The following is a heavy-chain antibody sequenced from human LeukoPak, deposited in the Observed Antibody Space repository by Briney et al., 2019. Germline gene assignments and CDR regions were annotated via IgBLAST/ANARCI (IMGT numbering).Heavy chain of an antibody. J-gene: IGHJ4*02. CDR3: ARNYDFWSGYLQAFDY. Sequence: GGTLRPSCSATGFTFNSYALSWVRLAPGKGLEWVSAISRGGDVTYYADSVEGRFTISRDNSKNTLYLQMNSLRAEDTAVYYCARNYDFWSGYLQAFDYWSQGTLVTVSS. CDR2: ISRGGDVT. V-gene: IGHV3-23*01. D-gene: IGHD3-3*01. CDR1: GFTFNSYA.